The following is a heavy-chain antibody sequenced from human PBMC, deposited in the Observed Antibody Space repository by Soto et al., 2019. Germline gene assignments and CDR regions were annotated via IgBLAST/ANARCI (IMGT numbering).Heavy chain of an antibody. CDR2: VYYSGST. CDR1: GGSISSYY. V-gene: IGHV4-59*08. D-gene: IGHD1-1*01. Sequence: TSETLSLTCTVSGGSISSYYWSWIRQPPGKGLEWIGYVYYSGSTNYNPSLKSRVTISVDTSKNQFSLKLSSVTAADTAVYYCARRAGTTSRNYYYMDVWGKGTTVTVSS. J-gene: IGHJ6*03. CDR3: ARRAGTTSRNYYYMDV.